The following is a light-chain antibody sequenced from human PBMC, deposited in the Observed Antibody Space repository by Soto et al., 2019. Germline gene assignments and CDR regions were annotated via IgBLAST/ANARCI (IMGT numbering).Light chain of an antibody. J-gene: IGLJ3*02. Sequence: QSVLTQPPSVSAAPGQKVTMSCSGGSSNIGDSYVSWYQHLPGTAPNLLIYETEKRPSDIPDRFSASKSGTSATLGISGLQPGDEADYYCGTWYSSLSVWVLGGGTKLTVL. CDR2: ETE. CDR3: GTWYSSLSVWV. CDR1: SSNIGDSY. V-gene: IGLV1-51*02.